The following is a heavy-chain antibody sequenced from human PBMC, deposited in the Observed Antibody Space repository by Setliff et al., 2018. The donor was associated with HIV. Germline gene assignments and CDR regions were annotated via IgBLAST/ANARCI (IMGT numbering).Heavy chain of an antibody. Sequence: GASVKVSCKASGYTFTSYYMHWVRQAPGQGLEWMGIINPSSGSTTYAQKFQCRVTMTRDTSTSTVYMELSSLRSEDTAVYYCARDPAPSSSASYFQHWGQGTPVTVSS. CDR2: INPSSGST. CDR3: ARDPAPSSSASYFQH. D-gene: IGHD6-6*01. J-gene: IGHJ1*01. CDR1: GYTFTSYY. V-gene: IGHV1-46*01.